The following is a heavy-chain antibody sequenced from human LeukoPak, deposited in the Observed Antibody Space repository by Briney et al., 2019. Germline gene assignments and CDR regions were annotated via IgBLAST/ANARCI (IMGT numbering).Heavy chain of an antibody. V-gene: IGHV1-69*02. Sequence: SVKVSCKASGGTFSSYTISWVRQAPGQGLEWMGRIIPILGIANYAQKFQGRVTITADKSTSTAYMGLSSLRSEDTAVYYCAGAKYSSGWPIDYWGQGTLVTVSS. CDR2: IIPILGIA. CDR1: GGTFSSYT. D-gene: IGHD6-19*01. CDR3: AGAKYSSGWPIDY. J-gene: IGHJ4*02.